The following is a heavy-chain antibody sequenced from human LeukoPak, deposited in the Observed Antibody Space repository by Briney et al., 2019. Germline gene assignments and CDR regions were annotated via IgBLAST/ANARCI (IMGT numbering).Heavy chain of an antibody. CDR1: GFTVSNNY. D-gene: IGHD2-21*01. V-gene: IGHV3-53*04. CDR3: ARGIDRTYAFDI. CDR2: LFGGGTT. J-gene: IGHJ3*02. Sequence: GGSLRLSCAASGFTVSNNYMTWVRQAPGKGLEWVSVLFGGGTTYYADSAKGRFTISRLNSKNTLYLQMNSLRPEDTAVYYCARGIDRTYAFDIWGRGTMVTVSS.